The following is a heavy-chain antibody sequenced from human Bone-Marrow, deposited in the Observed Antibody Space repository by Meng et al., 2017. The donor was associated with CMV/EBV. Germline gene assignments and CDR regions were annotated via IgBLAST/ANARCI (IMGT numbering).Heavy chain of an antibody. D-gene: IGHD2-15*01. Sequence: SDTLSSPCAVQGGSLSDNYWNWIRQPPGKGLEWTGEINHSGSTNYNPSLKSGVTISVDTSKNQFSLKLSSVTAADTAVYYCARDLEGFLPAATNYYGMDVWGQGTTVTVSS. CDR3: ARDLEGFLPAATNYYGMDV. CDR1: GGSLSDNY. J-gene: IGHJ6*02. V-gene: IGHV4-34*01. CDR2: INHSGST.